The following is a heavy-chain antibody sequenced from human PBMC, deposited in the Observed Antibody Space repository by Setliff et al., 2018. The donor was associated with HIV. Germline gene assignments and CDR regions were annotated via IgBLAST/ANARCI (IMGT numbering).Heavy chain of an antibody. CDR2: IHHSGTA. CDR3: ASFFVTTVTNQDY. CDR1: GGSITRTPYY. V-gene: IGHV4-39*07. D-gene: IGHD4-17*01. J-gene: IGHJ4*02. Sequence: PSETLSLTCTVSGGSITRTPYYWGWIRQPPGKGLEWIGSIHHSGTAYDNPSLTGRVTISLDTSNNQFSLKLTSVTAADTAMYYCASFFVTTVTNQDYWGQGTPVTVSS.